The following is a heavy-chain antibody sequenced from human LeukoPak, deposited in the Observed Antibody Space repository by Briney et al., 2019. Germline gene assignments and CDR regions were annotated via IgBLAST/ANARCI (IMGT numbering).Heavy chain of an antibody. D-gene: IGHD3-22*01. V-gene: IGHV3-30*03. J-gene: IGHJ4*02. Sequence: GGSLRLSCAASGFPFSSYGMHWVRQAPGKGLEWVAVISYDGSNKYYADSVKGRFTISRDNSKNTLYLQMNSLRAEDTAVYYCARHEVRSGHYYDSSGYYYSDYWGQGTLVTVSS. CDR3: ARHEVRSGHYYDSSGYYYSDY. CDR1: GFPFSSYG. CDR2: ISYDGSNK.